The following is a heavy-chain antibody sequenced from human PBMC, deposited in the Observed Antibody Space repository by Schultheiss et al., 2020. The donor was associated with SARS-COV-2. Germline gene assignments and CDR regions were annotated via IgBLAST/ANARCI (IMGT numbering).Heavy chain of an antibody. J-gene: IGHJ4*02. CDR1: GGSISSSNW. Sequence: SETLSLTCAVSGGSISSSNWWSWVRQPPGKGLEWIGEINHSGSTNYNPSLKSRVTISVDTSKNQFSLKLSSVTAADTAVYYCARGSTSPDYWGRGTLVTVSS. CDR2: INHSGST. CDR3: ARGSTSPDY. V-gene: IGHV4-4*02.